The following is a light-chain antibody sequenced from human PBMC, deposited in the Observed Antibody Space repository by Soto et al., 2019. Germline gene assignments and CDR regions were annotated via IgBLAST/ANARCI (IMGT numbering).Light chain of an antibody. Sequence: NFMLTQPHSVSESPGKTVTISCTRSSGNIASNDVQWYQQRPGSAPTTVIYENNQRPSGVPDRFSGSTDGSSNSASLTISGLQTEDEAYYYCQSYDSSTVVFGGGTKLTVL. CDR1: SGNIASND. CDR2: ENN. V-gene: IGLV6-57*04. J-gene: IGLJ2*01. CDR3: QSYDSSTVV.